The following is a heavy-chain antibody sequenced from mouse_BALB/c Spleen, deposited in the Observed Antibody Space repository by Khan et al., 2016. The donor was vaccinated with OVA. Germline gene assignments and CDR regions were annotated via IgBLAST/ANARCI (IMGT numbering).Heavy chain of an antibody. CDR2: ISGDSSTI. J-gene: IGHJ2*01. Sequence: EVELVESGGGLVQPGGSRKLSCVASGFTFSRFGMHWVRQAPEKGLEWVAYISGDSSTIYYTDTVKGRFTISRANPKHTLFLQMTSLSSEDMASYYCARSYFYGYYFDQWGQGTTLTVSS. CDR3: ARSYFYGYYFDQ. CDR1: GFTFSRFG. D-gene: IGHD1-1*01. V-gene: IGHV5-17*02.